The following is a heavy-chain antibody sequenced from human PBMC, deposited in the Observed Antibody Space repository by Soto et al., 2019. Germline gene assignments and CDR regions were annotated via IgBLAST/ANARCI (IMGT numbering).Heavy chain of an antibody. Sequence: EVQLVESGGGLVQPGGSLRLSCAASGFTVSSNYMSWVRQAPGKGLEWVSVIYSGGSTYYADSVKGRFTISRDKSKNTLYLQMKRLRAEDTAVYYCARDKTPDILTGYYDEYWGQGTLVTVS. V-gene: IGHV3-66*01. J-gene: IGHJ4*02. CDR3: ARDKTPDILTGYYDEY. CDR1: GFTVSSNY. D-gene: IGHD3-9*01. CDR2: IYSGGST.